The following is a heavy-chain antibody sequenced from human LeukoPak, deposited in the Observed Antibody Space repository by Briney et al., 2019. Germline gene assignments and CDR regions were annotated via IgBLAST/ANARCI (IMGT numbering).Heavy chain of an antibody. Sequence: GGSLRLSCAASGFTFSSYWMSWVRQAPGKGLEWVANIKQDGSEKYYVDSVKGRFTISRDNAKNSLYLQMNSLRAEDTAVYYCARAHTRHLGYCSSTSCLEVGYYYYMDVWGKGTTVTVSS. CDR3: ARAHTRHLGYCSSTSCLEVGYYYYMDV. CDR1: GFTFSSYW. CDR2: IKQDGSEK. V-gene: IGHV3-7*01. D-gene: IGHD2-2*01. J-gene: IGHJ6*03.